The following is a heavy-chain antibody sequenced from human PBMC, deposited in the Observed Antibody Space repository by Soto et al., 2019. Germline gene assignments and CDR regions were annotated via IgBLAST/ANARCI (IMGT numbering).Heavy chain of an antibody. V-gene: IGHV3-30-3*01. D-gene: IGHD1-20*01. CDR1: GFTFSSYP. J-gene: IGHJ4*02. CDR3: ARGPITQTSFLDH. CDR2: ISYDGGNQ. Sequence: QVQVVESGGGVVQPGRSLRLSCDASGFTFSSYPMHWVRQAPGKGLEWVTVISYDGGNQYYADSVKGRFTISRDNSKDTLYLQMHSLRSDDTAVYFCARGPITQTSFLDHWGQGPLVTVSA.